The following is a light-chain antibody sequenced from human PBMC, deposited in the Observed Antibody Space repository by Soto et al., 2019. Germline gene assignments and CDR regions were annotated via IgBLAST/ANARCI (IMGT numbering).Light chain of an antibody. J-gene: IGKJ3*01. Sequence: EIVMTQSPATLSVSPGERATLSCRASQSVSSNLAWYQQKPGQAPRLLIYGASTRATGIPARFSGSGSGTDITLTISSLQSEDFAVYYCQQYNNWPPLFTFGPGTKVDIK. V-gene: IGKV3-15*01. CDR1: QSVSSN. CDR3: QQYNNWPPLFT. CDR2: GAS.